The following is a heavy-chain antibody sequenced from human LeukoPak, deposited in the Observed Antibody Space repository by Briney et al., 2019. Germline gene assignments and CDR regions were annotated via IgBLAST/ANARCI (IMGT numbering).Heavy chain of an antibody. V-gene: IGHV1-46*01. CDR3: ARDRRITIFGVVIPDAFDI. Sequence: ASVKVSCKASGYTFTSYYMHWVRQAPGQGLEWMGIINPSGGSTSYAQKFQGRVTMTRDTSTSTAYMELRSLRSDDTAVYYCARDRRITIFGVVIPDAFDIWGQGTMVTVSS. CDR2: INPSGGST. CDR1: GYTFTSYY. J-gene: IGHJ3*02. D-gene: IGHD3-3*01.